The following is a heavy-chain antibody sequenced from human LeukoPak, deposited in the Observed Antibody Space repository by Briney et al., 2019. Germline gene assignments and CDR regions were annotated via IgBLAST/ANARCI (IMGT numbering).Heavy chain of an antibody. J-gene: IGHJ5*02. CDR3: AREVGSGWANWFDP. CDR1: RYTFTSYG. D-gene: IGHD6-19*01. CDR2: ISAYNGNT. V-gene: IGHV1-18*01. Sequence: ASVKVSCKASRYTFTSYGISWLRQAPGQGLEWMGWISAYNGNTNYAQKLQGRVTMTTDTSTSTAYMELRSLRSDDTAVYYCAREVGSGWANWFDPWGQGTLVTVSS.